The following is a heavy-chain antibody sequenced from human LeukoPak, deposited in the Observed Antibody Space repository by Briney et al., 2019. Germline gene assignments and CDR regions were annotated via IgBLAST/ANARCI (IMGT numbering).Heavy chain of an antibody. J-gene: IGHJ6*02. CDR3: VRVPYDSSGYYYYYGMDV. V-gene: IGHV4-4*07. D-gene: IGHD3-22*01. CDR1: GGSISSYH. Sequence: SETLSLTCSVSGGSISSYHWSWIRQPAGKGLEWIGRIYTSGSSNYNPSLKSRVTMSVDTSTNQFSLKLSSVTAADTAVYYCVRVPYDSSGYYYYYGMDVWGQGTTVTVSS. CDR2: IYTSGSS.